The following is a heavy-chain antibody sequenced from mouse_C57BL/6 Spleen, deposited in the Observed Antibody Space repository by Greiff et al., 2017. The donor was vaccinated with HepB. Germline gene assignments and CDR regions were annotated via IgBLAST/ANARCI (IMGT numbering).Heavy chain of an antibody. Sequence: VQLQQSGAELVKPGASVKISCKASGYAFSSYWMNWVKQRPGKGLEWIGQIYPGDGDTNYNGKFKGKATLTADKSSSTAYMQLSSLTSEDSAVYFCARTTMVTTGGFAYWGQGTLVTVSA. V-gene: IGHV1-80*01. CDR2: IYPGDGDT. D-gene: IGHD2-2*01. J-gene: IGHJ3*01. CDR1: GYAFSSYW. CDR3: ARTTMVTTGGFAY.